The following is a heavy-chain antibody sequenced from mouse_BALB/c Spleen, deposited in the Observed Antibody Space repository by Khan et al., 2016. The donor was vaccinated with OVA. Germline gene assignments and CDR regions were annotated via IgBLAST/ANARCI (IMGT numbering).Heavy chain of an antibody. V-gene: IGHV6-6*02. D-gene: IGHD3-3*01. CDR2: IRLKSNIYAT. CDR1: GFTFSNYW. J-gene: IGHJ1*01. Sequence: EVKLEESGGGLVQPGGSMKLSCVASGFTFSNYWMNWVRQSPEKGFEWVAEIRLKSNIYATHYAESVRGWFTISRDDSSSSVYLQMNNLGAEDTGIYYCARGWDWYFDVWGAGTTVTVSS. CDR3: ARGWDWYFDV.